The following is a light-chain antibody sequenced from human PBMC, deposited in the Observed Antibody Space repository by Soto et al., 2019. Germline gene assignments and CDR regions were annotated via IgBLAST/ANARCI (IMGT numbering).Light chain of an antibody. CDR2: GVT. CDR3: SSYAGSNNYV. V-gene: IGLV2-8*01. CDR1: SSDVGGYNY. Sequence: QSVLTQPPSASGSPGQSVTISCTGTSSDVGGYNYVSSYQLHPGKAPKLMIYGVTKRPSGVPDRFSGSKSGNTASLTVSGLQAEDEADYYCSSYAGSNNYVFGTGTKVTVL. J-gene: IGLJ1*01.